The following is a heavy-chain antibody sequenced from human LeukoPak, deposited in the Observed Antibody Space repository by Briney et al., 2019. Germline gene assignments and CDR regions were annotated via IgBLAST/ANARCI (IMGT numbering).Heavy chain of an antibody. CDR3: AGGYSNTWYFDL. V-gene: IGHV4-30-4*02. J-gene: IGHJ2*01. D-gene: IGHD1-26*01. CDR2: IYYSGST. Sequence: SETLSLTCTVSGDSISSGDYYWSWIRQPPGKGLEWIGYIYYSGSTYYNPSLKSRVTISVDTSKNQFSLKLSSVTAADTAVYYCAGGYSNTWYFDLWGRGTLVTVSS. CDR1: GDSISSGDYY.